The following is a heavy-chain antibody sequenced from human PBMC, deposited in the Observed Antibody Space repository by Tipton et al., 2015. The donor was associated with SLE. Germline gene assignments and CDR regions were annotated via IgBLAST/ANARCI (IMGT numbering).Heavy chain of an antibody. J-gene: IGHJ2*01. Sequence: TLSLTCTVSGGPIRNYYWSWMRQPPGKGLEWIGQMYHSGSTNYNPSLKSRVTISVDTSENHFSLNLNSVTAADTAVYFCARQRGYYDGTPFPPWNFDLWGRGTQVTVSS. CDR3: ARQRGYYDGTPFPPWNFDL. CDR1: GGPIRNYY. D-gene: IGHD3-16*01. CDR2: MYHSGST. V-gene: IGHV4-59*08.